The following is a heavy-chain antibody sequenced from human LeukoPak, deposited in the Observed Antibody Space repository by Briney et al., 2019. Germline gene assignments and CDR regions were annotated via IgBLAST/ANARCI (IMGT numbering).Heavy chain of an antibody. D-gene: IGHD5-12*01. J-gene: IGHJ4*02. CDR2: IYYSGST. V-gene: IGHV4-59*08. CDR1: GGSISSYY. CDR3: ARLGDSGYDD. Sequence: SETLSLTCTVSGGSISSYYWSWIRQLPGKGLEWIGYIYYSGSTNYNPSLKSRVTISVDTSKNQFSLKLSSVTAADTAVYYCARLGDSGYDDWGQGTLVTVSS.